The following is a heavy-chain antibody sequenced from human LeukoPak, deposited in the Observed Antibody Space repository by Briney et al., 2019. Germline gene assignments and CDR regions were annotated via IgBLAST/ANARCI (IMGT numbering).Heavy chain of an antibody. D-gene: IGHD2-2*01. J-gene: IGHJ3*01. CDR3: ARDKPGPPYCSSPSCFDAFNL. CDR2: ISASRSTT. CDR1: GVTFDDYA. Sequence: GGSLRLSCAASGVTFDDYAMNWVRQAPGKGLEWVSVISASRSTTYYAASVKGRFTISRDNSKNTLYLQMNSLRAEDTAVYYCARDKPGPPYCSSPSCFDAFNLWGQGTMVTVSS. V-gene: IGHV3-23*01.